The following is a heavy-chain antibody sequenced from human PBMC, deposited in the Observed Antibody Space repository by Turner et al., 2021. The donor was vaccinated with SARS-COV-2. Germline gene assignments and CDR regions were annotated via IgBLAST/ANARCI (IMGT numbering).Heavy chain of an antibody. Sequence: EVQLVETGVGFIQHGWSRRLSCAVSGFTVNANYMSWVRQAPGKGLEWVSLSNTLCDPYYTDSVKGRYTVSRDSSKNTMFLNMTNLRVEDTAMYYCARLLGGDSWDDYWGQGTLVTISS. D-gene: IGHD2-21*02. CDR2: SNTLCDP. V-gene: IGHV3-53*02. CDR1: GFTVNANY. CDR3: ARLLGGDSWDDY. J-gene: IGHJ4*02.